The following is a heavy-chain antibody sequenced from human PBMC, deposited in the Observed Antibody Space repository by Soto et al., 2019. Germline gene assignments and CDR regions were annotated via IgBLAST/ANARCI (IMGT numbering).Heavy chain of an antibody. Sequence: QVQLVQSGAEVKKPGASVKVSCKASGYTFTSYGISWVRQAPGQGLEWMGWISAYNGNTNYAQKFHGRVTITADESTSTGDMELSSLRSEDTAVYYCARVPGTTSYYYYGMDVWGQGTTVTVSS. CDR2: ISAYNGNT. V-gene: IGHV1-18*01. J-gene: IGHJ6*02. CDR1: GYTFTSYG. D-gene: IGHD1-7*01. CDR3: ARVPGTTSYYYYGMDV.